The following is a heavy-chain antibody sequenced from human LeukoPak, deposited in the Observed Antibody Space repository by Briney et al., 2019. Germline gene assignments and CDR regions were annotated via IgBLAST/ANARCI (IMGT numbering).Heavy chain of an antibody. Sequence: SETLSLTCAVYGGPFSGYYWSWIRQPPGKGLEWIGEINHSGSTNYNPSLKSRVTISVDTSKNQFSLKLSSVTAADTAVYYCARVGYDFHTSYYYYMDVWGKGTTVTVSS. CDR1: GGPFSGYY. D-gene: IGHD3-3*01. CDR2: INHSGST. V-gene: IGHV4-34*01. CDR3: ARVGYDFHTSYYYYMDV. J-gene: IGHJ6*03.